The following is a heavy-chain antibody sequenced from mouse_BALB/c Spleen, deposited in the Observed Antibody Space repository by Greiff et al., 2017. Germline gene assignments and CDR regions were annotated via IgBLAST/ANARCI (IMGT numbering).Heavy chain of an antibody. D-gene: IGHD2-4*01. CDR1: GYTFSSYW. Sequence: QVQLQQSGAELMKPGASVKISCKATGYTFSSYWIEWVKQRPGHGLEWIGEILPGSGSTNYNEKFKGKATLTADKSSSTAYMQLSSLTSDDSAVYFCAREDYDYPAWFAYWGQGTLVTVSA. J-gene: IGHJ3*01. CDR3: AREDYDYPAWFAY. V-gene: IGHV1-9*01. CDR2: ILPGSGST.